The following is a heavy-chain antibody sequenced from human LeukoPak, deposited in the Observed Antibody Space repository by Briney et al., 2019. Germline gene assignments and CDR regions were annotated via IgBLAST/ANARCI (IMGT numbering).Heavy chain of an antibody. D-gene: IGHD2-2*01. CDR1: GFTLSSDW. CDR2: IKKDGIEK. J-gene: IGHJ6*02. CDR3: ARDPKIVVVPAADYYYYYGMDV. V-gene: IGHV3-7*03. Sequence: PGGSLRLSCVVSGFTLSSDWMSWVRQAPGKGLEWVANIKKDGIEKYYVESVKGRFTISRDNAKNSLYLQMNSLRAEDTAVYYCARDPKIVVVPAADYYYYYGMDVWGQGTTVTVSS.